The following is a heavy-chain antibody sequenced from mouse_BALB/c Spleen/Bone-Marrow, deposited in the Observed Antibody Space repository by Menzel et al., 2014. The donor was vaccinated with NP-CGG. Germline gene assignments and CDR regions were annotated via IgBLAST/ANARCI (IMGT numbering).Heavy chain of an antibody. CDR2: IDPSDSET. Sequence: VHLVESGPQLVRPGASVKISCKASGYSFTSYWMHWVKQRPGQGLEWIGMIDPSDSETRLNQMFKDKATLTVDKSSSTAYMQLGSPTSEDSAVYYWARYGSSPAWFAYWGQGTLVTVSA. D-gene: IGHD1-1*01. CDR1: GYSFTSYW. CDR3: ARYGSSPAWFAY. V-gene: IGHV1S126*01. J-gene: IGHJ3*01.